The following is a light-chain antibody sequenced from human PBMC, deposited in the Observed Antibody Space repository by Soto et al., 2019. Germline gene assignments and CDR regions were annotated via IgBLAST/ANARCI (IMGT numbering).Light chain of an antibody. CDR1: SSDVGAYPY. CDR3: CSYSPTDILGV. Sequence: QSVLTQPASVSGSPGQSITISCTGTSSDVGAYPYVSWYQQRPGKAPKLMIYEVANRPSGVSNRFSGSKSGNTASLTISGLQADDEADYYCCSYSPTDILGVFGTGTKV. CDR2: EVA. J-gene: IGLJ1*01. V-gene: IGLV2-14*01.